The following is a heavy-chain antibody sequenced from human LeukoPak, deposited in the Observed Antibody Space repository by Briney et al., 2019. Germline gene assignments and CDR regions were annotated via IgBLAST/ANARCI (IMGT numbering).Heavy chain of an antibody. CDR2: LYHPDST. J-gene: IGHJ6*04. CDR1: GYPINNAYY. D-gene: IGHD3-3*01. V-gene: IGHV4-38-2*02. Sequence: PSETLSLTCTVSGYPINNAYYWFCILQPPGRGLEWRGSLYHPDSTYYNPSLNSRVTLTADTSRNQFSLQLRFVAAADTAVYYCARQYDSYFSYSVDLWGTGATVTVSS. CDR3: ARQYDSYFSYSVDL.